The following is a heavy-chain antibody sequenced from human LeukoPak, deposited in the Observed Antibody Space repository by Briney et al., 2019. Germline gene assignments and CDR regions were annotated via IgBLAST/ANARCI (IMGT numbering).Heavy chain of an antibody. CDR2: INPSGGST. CDR3: ARGDKSRWYGDY. D-gene: IGHD6-13*01. J-gene: IGHJ4*02. Sequence: ASVRVSCKASGYTFTSYSIHWVRQAPGQGLEWMGVINPSGGSTTYPQKFQGRVTMTRDSSTTTVYMGLSSLRSEDTAVYYCARGDKSRWYGDYWGQGALSPSPQ. V-gene: IGHV1-46*01. CDR1: GYTFTSYS.